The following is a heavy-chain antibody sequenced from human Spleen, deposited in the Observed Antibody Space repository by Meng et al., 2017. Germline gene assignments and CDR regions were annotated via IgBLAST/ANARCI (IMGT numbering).Heavy chain of an antibody. CDR1: GFTFSDYY. D-gene: IGHD1-26*01. V-gene: IGHV3-11*01. J-gene: IGHJ3*02. Sequence: GESLKISCAASGFTFSDYYMSWIRQAPGKGLEWVSYISSSGNTIYYADSVKGRFTISRDNAKNSLSLQMNSLRAEDTALYYCARVRIVGATRWNDAFDIWGQGTMVTVSS. CDR2: ISSSGNTI. CDR3: ARVRIVGATRWNDAFDI.